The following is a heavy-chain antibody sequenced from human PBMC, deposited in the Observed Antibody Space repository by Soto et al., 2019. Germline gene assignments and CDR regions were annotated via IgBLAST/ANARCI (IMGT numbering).Heavy chain of an antibody. CDR3: ARGRGFLTGYSTRYYYYMDV. D-gene: IGHD3-9*01. CDR2: INHSGST. J-gene: IGHJ6*03. V-gene: IGHV4-34*01. CDR1: GGSFSGYY. Sequence: SETLSLTCAVYGGSFSGYYWSWIRQPPGKGLEWIGEINHSGSTNYNPSLKSRVTISVDTSKNQFSLKLSSVTAADTAVYYCARGRGFLTGYSTRYYYYMDVWGKGTTVTVSS.